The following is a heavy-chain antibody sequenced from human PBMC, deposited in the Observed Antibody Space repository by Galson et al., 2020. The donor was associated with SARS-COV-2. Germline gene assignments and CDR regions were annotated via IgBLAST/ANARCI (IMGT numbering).Heavy chain of an antibody. CDR2: IYDSGST. CDR1: GGSNSSGGYY. V-gene: IGHV4-31*03. CDR3: VRDVVRGFNPREAFFDS. J-gene: IGHJ4*02. D-gene: IGHD3-10*01. Sequence: ETSETLSLTCTVSGGSNSSGGYYWNWIRQHPGQGREWIGYIYDSGSTYYTFYNPSLKSRVTISMDTSKNQFSLDLTSVTAADTAVYYCVRDVVRGFNPREAFFDSWCQGTLVTVSS.